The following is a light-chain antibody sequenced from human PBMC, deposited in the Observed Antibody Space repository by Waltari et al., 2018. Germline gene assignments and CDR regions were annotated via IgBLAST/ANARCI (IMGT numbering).Light chain of an antibody. CDR3: ALYMGSGIWV. V-gene: IGLV8-61*01. Sequence: QIAVTQEPSLSVSPGGTVTLTCAFSSGSVSSTSYASWYQQTPGQKPRTLVYKLNTRSSWVPDRFSGSMLGNKAALAITGAQAEDESDYYCALYMGSGIWVFGGGTKLTVL. CDR2: KLN. J-gene: IGLJ3*02. CDR1: SGSVSSTSY.